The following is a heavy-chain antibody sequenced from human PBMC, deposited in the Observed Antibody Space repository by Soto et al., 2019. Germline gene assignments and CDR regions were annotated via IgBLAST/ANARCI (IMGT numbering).Heavy chain of an antibody. CDR2: IYPGDSDI. Sequence: GQSLKISCKGSGYSFTSYWIAWVRQVPGKGLELMGVIYPGDSDIRYSPSFQGQVTISADKSISTAYLQWSSLRASHSAVYYCARQYAPYTYVLDFWGQGTTVTGS. V-gene: IGHV5-51*01. CDR1: GYSFTSYW. J-gene: IGHJ6*02. CDR3: ARQYAPYTYVLDF.